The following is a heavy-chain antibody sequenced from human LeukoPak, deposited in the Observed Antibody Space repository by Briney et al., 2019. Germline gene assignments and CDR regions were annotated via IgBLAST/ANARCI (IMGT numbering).Heavy chain of an antibody. CDR3: AKDVGFYGDLSHY. CDR2: ISGSGGST. Sequence: TGGSLRLSCAASGFTFSSYAMSWVRQAPGKGLEWVSAISGSGGSTYYADSVKGRFTISRDNSKNTLYLQMNSLRAEDTAVYYCAKDVGFYGDLSHYWGQGTLVTVSS. D-gene: IGHD4-17*01. CDR1: GFTFSSYA. V-gene: IGHV3-23*01. J-gene: IGHJ4*02.